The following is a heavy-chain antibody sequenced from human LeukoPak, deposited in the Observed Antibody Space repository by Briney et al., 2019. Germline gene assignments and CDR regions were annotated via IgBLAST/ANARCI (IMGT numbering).Heavy chain of an antibody. V-gene: IGHV4-38-2*02. D-gene: IGHD3-22*01. J-gene: IGHJ4*02. Sequence: SETLSLTCTVSGYSISSGYYWGWIRQPPGKGLEWIGSIYHSGSTYYHPSLQTRVTISVDTSKNQFSLQLTSVTAADTAVYYCASRGGSSGYYYLDFDYWGQGTLVTVSP. CDR2: IYHSGST. CDR3: ASRGGSSGYYYLDFDY. CDR1: GYSISSGYY.